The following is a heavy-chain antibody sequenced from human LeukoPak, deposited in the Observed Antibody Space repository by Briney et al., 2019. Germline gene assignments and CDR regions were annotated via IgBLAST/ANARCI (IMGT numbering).Heavy chain of an antibody. D-gene: IGHD6-19*01. Sequence: ASVKVSCKASGYTFTSYYMHWVRQAPGQGLEWMGIINPSGGSTSYAQKFQGRVTMTRDTSTSTVHMELSSLRSEDTAVYYCARDPLHSSGWYTRYYFDYWGQGTLVTVSS. CDR2: INPSGGST. CDR3: ARDPLHSSGWYTRYYFDY. CDR1: GYTFTSYY. J-gene: IGHJ4*02. V-gene: IGHV1-46*03.